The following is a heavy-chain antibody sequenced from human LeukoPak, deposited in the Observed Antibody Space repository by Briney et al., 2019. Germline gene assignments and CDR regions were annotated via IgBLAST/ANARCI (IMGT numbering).Heavy chain of an antibody. CDR2: INAGNGNT. D-gene: IGHD5-12*01. V-gene: IGHV1-3*01. CDR1: GYTFTSYA. J-gene: IGHJ4*02. Sequence: ASVKVSCKASGYTFTSYAMHWVRQAPGQRLEWMGWINAGNGNTKYSQMFQGRVTITRDTSASTAYMELSSLRSEDTAVYSCARGVATNRYYFDYWGRGTLVTVSS. CDR3: ARGVATNRYYFDY.